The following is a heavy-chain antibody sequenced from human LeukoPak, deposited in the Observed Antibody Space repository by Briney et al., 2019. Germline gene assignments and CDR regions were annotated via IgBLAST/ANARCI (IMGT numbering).Heavy chain of an antibody. CDR2: ISSSSSYI. D-gene: IGHD3-22*01. CDR3: ARDDYYDTSAHSDDAFDI. V-gene: IGHV3-21*01. Sequence: PGGSLRLSCAASGFTFSSYCMNWVRQAPGKGLKWVSSISSSSSYIYYADSVKGRFTISRDNAKNSLYLQMNSLRAEDTAVYYCARDDYYDTSAHSDDAFDIWGQGTMVTVSS. J-gene: IGHJ3*02. CDR1: GFTFSSYC.